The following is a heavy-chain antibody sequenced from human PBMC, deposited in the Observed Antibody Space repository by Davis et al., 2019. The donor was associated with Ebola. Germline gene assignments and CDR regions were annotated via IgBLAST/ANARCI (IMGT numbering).Heavy chain of an antibody. CDR1: GFTFGDYA. Sequence: GGSLRLSCTASGFTFGDYAMSWVRQAPGKGLEWVAVISYDGSNKYYADSVKGRFTISRDNSKNTLYLQMNSLRAEDTAVYYCARDRVTMVQGVIYYYYGMDVWGQGTTVTVSS. J-gene: IGHJ6*02. CDR2: ISYDGSNK. V-gene: IGHV3-30*04. D-gene: IGHD3-10*01. CDR3: ARDRVTMVQGVIYYYYGMDV.